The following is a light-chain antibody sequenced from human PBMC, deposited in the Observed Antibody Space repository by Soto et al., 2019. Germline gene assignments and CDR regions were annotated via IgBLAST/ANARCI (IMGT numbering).Light chain of an antibody. CDR3: HQYENWPQT. CDR2: KAS. J-gene: IGKJ1*01. V-gene: IGKV1-5*03. CDR1: QSISIW. Sequence: DIQMTQSPSTLSASVGDRVTITCRASQSISIWLAWYQQKPGKAPKILIYKASSLESGVPSRFSGSGSGTEFTLTISSLQPDDFALYYCHQYENWPQTFGQGTKVDIK.